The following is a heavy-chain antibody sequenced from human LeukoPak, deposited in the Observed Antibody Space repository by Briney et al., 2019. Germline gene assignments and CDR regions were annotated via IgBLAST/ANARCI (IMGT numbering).Heavy chain of an antibody. CDR3: ARDDGDYAHPVDY. CDR1: GFTFSSYS. D-gene: IGHD4-17*01. CDR2: ISISSSPI. V-gene: IGHV3-48*04. J-gene: IGHJ4*02. Sequence: GGSLRLSCAASGFTFSSYSMNWVRQAPGKGLEWVSYISISSSPIYYADSVKGRFTISRDNAKNSLYLQMNSLRAEDTAVYYCARDDGDYAHPVDYWGQGTLVTVSS.